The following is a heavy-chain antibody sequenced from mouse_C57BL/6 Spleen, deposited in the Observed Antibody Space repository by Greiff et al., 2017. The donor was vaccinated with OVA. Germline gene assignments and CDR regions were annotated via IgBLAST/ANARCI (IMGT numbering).Heavy chain of an antibody. D-gene: IGHD2-4*01. CDR3: ARYDYDARGSDY. V-gene: IGHV1-61*01. Sequence: QVQLQQPGAELVRPGSSVKLSCKASGYTFTSYWMDWVKQRPGQGLEWIGNIYPSDSETHYNQKFKDKATLTVDKSSSTAYMQLSSLTSEDSAVYYCARYDYDARGSDYWGQGTTLTVSS. CDR2: IYPSDSET. CDR1: GYTFTSYW. J-gene: IGHJ2*01.